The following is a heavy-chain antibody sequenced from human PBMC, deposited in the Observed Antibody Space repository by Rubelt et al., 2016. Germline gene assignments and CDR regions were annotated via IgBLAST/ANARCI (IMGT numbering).Heavy chain of an antibody. CDR3: ARGVGERFEHIDY. V-gene: IGHV4-39*07. CDR2: INHSGST. Sequence: QLQLQESGPGLVKPSETLSLTCTVSGGSISSSSYYWGWIRQPPGKGLEWIGEINHSGSTNYNPSLKSRVTMSVVTSKNQFSRKLRSVTAADAAVYYCARGVGERFEHIDYWGQGTLVTGSS. D-gene: IGHD1-1*01. CDR1: GGSISSSSYY. J-gene: IGHJ4*02.